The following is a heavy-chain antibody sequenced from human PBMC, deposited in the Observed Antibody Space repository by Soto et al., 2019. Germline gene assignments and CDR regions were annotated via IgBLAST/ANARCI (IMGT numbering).Heavy chain of an antibody. CDR3: ATQSRPAAMPYYYYYYGMDV. D-gene: IGHD2-2*01. CDR1: GGSISSGGYY. J-gene: IGHJ6*02. CDR2: IYYSGST. V-gene: IGHV4-31*03. Sequence: QVQLQESGPGLVKPSQTLSLTCTVSGGSISSGGYYWSWIRQHPGKGLEWIGYIYYSGSTYYNPSLKSRVTISVDTSKNQFSLKLSSVTAADTAVYYCATQSRPAAMPYYYYYYGMDVWGQGTTVTVSS.